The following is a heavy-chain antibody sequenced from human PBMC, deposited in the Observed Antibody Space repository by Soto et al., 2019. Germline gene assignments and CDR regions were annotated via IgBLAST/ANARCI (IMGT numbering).Heavy chain of an antibody. J-gene: IGHJ3*02. CDR1: GGSISSGGYY. V-gene: IGHV4-31*03. CDR3: ARAPVGKVRGGGDTAFDI. Sequence: QVQLQESGPGLVKPSQTLSLTCTVSGGSISSGGYYWSWIRQHPGKGLEWIGHIYYSGSIYYNPSLKSGVTISVDTSKNQFSLKLNSVTAADAAVYFCARAPVGKVRGGGDTAFDIWGLGTMVTVSS. D-gene: IGHD3-10*01. CDR2: IYYSGSI.